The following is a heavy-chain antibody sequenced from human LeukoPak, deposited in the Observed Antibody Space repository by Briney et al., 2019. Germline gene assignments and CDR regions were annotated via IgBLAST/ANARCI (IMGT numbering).Heavy chain of an antibody. CDR1: GFTFSSYA. D-gene: IGHD2-2*01. J-gene: IGHJ6*02. V-gene: IGHV3-30-3*01. CDR2: ISYDGSNK. CDR3: ARISMPYYYYGMDV. Sequence: PGGSLRLSFAASGFTFSSYAMHWVRQAPGKGLEWVAVISYDGSNKYYADSVKGRFTISRDNSKNTLYLQMNSLRAEDTAVYYCARISMPYYYYGMDVWGQGTTVTVSS.